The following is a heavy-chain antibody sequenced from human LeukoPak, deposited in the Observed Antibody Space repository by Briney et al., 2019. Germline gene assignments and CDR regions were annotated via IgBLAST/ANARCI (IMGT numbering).Heavy chain of an antibody. D-gene: IGHD4-17*01. CDR1: GYTFTGYY. CDR2: INPNSGGT. V-gene: IGHV1-2*02. Sequence: ASVKVSCKASGYTFTGYYMHWVRQAPGQGLEWMGWINPNSGGTNYAQKFQGRVTMTRDTSISTAYMELSRLRSDDTAVYYCVISTVTGDPYNWFDPWGQGTLVTVSS. J-gene: IGHJ5*02. CDR3: VISTVTGDPYNWFDP.